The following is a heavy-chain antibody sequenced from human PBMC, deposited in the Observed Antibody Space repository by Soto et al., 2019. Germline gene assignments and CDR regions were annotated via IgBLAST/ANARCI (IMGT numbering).Heavy chain of an antibody. D-gene: IGHD5-12*01. Sequence: PSETLSLTCAVSGGSIRSSNWLSWVRQPPGKGLEWIGEIYHSGSTNYNPSLKSRVTISVDKSKNQFSLKLSSVTAADTAVYYCARRVATIEIDAFDIWGQGTMVT. CDR3: ARRVATIEIDAFDI. J-gene: IGHJ3*02. CDR2: IYHSGST. CDR1: GGSIRSSNW. V-gene: IGHV4-4*02.